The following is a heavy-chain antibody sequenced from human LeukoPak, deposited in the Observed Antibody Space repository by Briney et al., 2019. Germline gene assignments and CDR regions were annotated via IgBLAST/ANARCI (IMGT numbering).Heavy chain of an antibody. V-gene: IGHV1-69*13. J-gene: IGHJ4*02. D-gene: IGHD4-23*01. CDR3: AADYGGNSEGYFDY. CDR2: IIPIFGTA. CDR1: GGTFSSYA. Sequence: AAPVKVSCKASGGTFSSYAISWVRQAPGQGLEWMGGIIPIFGTANYAQKFQGRVTITADESTSTAYMELSSLRSEDTAVYYCAADYGGNSEGYFDYWGQGTLVTVSS.